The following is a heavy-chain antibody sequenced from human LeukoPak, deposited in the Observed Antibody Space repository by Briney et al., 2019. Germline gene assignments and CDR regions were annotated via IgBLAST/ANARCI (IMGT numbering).Heavy chain of an antibody. CDR3: ARSTNSSGPFDY. Sequence: ASVKVSCKASGGTFSSYAISWVRQAPGQGLEWMGRIIPILGIANYAQKFEGRVTITADKSTSTAYMQLSSLRSEDTAVYYCARSTNSSGPFDYWGQGTLVTVSS. D-gene: IGHD6-19*01. CDR2: IIPILGIA. CDR1: GGTFSSYA. V-gene: IGHV1-69*04. J-gene: IGHJ4*02.